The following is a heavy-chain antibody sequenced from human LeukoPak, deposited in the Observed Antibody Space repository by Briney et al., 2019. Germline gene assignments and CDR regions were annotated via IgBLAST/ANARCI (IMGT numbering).Heavy chain of an antibody. J-gene: IGHJ6*03. CDR2: IYYSGST. Sequence: PSETLSLTCTVPGGSISSYYWSWIRQPPGKGLEWIGYIYYSGSTNYNPSLKSRVTISVDTSKNQFSLKLSSVTAADTAVYYCARTPVGYCSSTSCRYYYYYMDVWGKGTTVTVSS. D-gene: IGHD2-2*01. V-gene: IGHV4-59*01. CDR1: GGSISSYY. CDR3: ARTPVGYCSSTSCRYYYYYMDV.